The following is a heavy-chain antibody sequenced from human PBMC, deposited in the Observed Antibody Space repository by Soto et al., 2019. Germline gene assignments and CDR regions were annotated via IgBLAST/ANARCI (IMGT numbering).Heavy chain of an antibody. D-gene: IGHD5-18*01. CDR1: GFTFSSYG. CDR3: GGVVDTAFDI. V-gene: IGHV3-33*01. CDR2: IWYDGSKK. Sequence: QVQLVESGGGVVQPGRSLRLSCAASGFTFSSYGMHWVRQAPGKGLEWVAVIWYDGSKKYYADSVKGRFTISRDNSKNPLHQQVHSLRDEGAGVYYCGGVVDTAFDIWGQGTMVTVSS. J-gene: IGHJ3*02.